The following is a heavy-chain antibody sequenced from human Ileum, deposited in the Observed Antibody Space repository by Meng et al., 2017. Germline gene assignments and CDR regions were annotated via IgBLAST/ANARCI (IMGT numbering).Heavy chain of an antibody. CDR1: GYTFTSND. CDR3: ARGIDAGVDY. V-gene: IGHV1-8*01. CDR2: MSPNRDNT. J-gene: IGHJ4*02. D-gene: IGHD2-8*02. Sequence: ASVKVSCKASGYTFTSNDINWVRQAPGQGLEWMGWMSPNRDNTGYAQKFQGRVTMTRDTSINTAYMELTSLPFEDTAVYYCARGIDAGVDYWGQGTLVTVSS.